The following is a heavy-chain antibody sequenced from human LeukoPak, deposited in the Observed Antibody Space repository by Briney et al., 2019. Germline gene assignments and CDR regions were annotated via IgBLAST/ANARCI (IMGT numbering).Heavy chain of an antibody. J-gene: IGHJ4*02. CDR1: GFTLSSYW. CDR2: IKEDGSEK. CDR3: ARASGSYQTFDY. V-gene: IGHV3-7*01. Sequence: GGSLRLSCAASGFTLSSYWMSWVRQAPGKGLEWVANIKEDGSEKYYVDSVKGRFTISRDNAKNSLYLQMNSLRAEDTAVYYCARASGSYQTFDYWGQGTLVTVSS. D-gene: IGHD1-26*01.